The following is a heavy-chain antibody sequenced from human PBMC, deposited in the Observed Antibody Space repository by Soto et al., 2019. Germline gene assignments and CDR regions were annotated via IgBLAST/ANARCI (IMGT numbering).Heavy chain of an antibody. CDR2: ISSNGGST. Sequence: GGSLRLSCSASGFTFSSYAMHWVRQAPGKGLEYVSAISSNGGSTYYADSVKGRFTISRDNSKNTLYLQMSSLRAEDTAVYYCVNLHEQDPIAARGNYWGQGTLGTVSS. CDR3: VNLHEQDPIAARGNY. J-gene: IGHJ4*02. V-gene: IGHV3-64D*09. D-gene: IGHD6-6*01. CDR1: GFTFSSYA.